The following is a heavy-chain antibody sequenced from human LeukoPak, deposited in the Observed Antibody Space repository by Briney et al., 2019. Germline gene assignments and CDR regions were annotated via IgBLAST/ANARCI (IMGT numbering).Heavy chain of an antibody. V-gene: IGHV3-66*01. J-gene: IGHJ4*02. CDR1: GFTFSSNY. D-gene: IGHD6-19*01. CDR3: AKERNLEIAVAGTIFDY. Sequence: GGSLRLSCAASGFTFSSNYMGWVRQAPGKGLDWVSVIYSGGDTYYADAVKGRFTISRDNSKNMIYLEMTSLKAEDTAVYYCAKERNLEIAVAGTIFDYWGQGTLVTVSS. CDR2: IYSGGDT.